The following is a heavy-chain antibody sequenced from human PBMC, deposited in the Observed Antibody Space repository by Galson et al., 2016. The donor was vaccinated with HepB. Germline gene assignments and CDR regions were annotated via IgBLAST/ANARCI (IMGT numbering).Heavy chain of an antibody. D-gene: IGHD3-16*01. J-gene: IGHJ4*02. CDR3: ARALHLWVYYFDF. CDR1: GESFSDSY. Sequence: ETLSLTCVVSGESFSDSYWAWIRQPPGGRLEWIGEINQSGDTNYNPSLKSRVSMSIDTSRKQFSPQLSSVTAADTAMYFCARALHLWVYYFDFWGQGSLVAVSS. CDR2: INQSGDT. V-gene: IGHV4-34*01.